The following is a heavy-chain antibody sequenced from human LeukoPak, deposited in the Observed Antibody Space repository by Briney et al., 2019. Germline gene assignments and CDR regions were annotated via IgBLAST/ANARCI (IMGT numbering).Heavy chain of an antibody. J-gene: IGHJ4*02. CDR2: ISNDGSNK. CDR1: GFTFSSYG. Sequence: GGSLRLSCAASGFTFSSYGMHWVRQAPGKRREWVAVISNDGSNKYYADSVKGRFTISRDNSKNTLYLQMNSLRGEDSAVYYCAQEDYYDSSAYLGHWGQGTLVTVSS. CDR3: AQEDYYDSSAYLGH. V-gene: IGHV3-30*18. D-gene: IGHD3-22*01.